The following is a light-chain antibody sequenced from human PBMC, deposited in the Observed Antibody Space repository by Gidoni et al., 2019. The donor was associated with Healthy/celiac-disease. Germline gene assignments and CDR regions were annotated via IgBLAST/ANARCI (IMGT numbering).Light chain of an antibody. CDR1: QSISSC. V-gene: IGKV1-5*01. CDR3: QQYNSYPYT. Sequence: DIQMTQSPSTLSASVGDRVTITCRASQSISSCLAWYQQNPGKAPKLLVYDASSLESGVPSRFSGSGSGTEFTLTISSLQPDDFATYYCQQYNSYPYTFXQXTKLEIK. CDR2: DAS. J-gene: IGKJ2*01.